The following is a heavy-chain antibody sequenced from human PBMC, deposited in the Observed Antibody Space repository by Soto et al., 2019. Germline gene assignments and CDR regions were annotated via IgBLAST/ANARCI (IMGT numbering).Heavy chain of an antibody. CDR1: GDSVSSNSAA. D-gene: IGHD2-2*02. CDR2: AYFRSKWYN. CDR3: VRDEAGHDYTWGPRYLDY. J-gene: IGHJ4*02. Sequence: SHTLSLTCAISGDSVSSNSAAWNWIRHSPSRGLQWLGRAYFRSKWYNDYAVSLRSRLTINPDTSKNQFSLQLKSVTPEDTAVNNWVRDEAGHDYTWGPRYLDYCGQGILFTVS. V-gene: IGHV6-1*01.